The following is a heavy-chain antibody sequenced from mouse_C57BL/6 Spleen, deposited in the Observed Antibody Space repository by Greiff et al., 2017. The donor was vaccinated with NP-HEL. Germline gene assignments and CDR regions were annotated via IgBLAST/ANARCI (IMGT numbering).Heavy chain of an antibody. J-gene: IGHJ1*03. CDR3: TGAYDGYWYFDV. Sequence: EVKVVESGGGLVQPGGSMKLSCVASGFTFSNYWMNWVRQSPEKGLEWVAQIRLKSDNYATHYAESVKGRFTISRDDSKSSVYLQMNNLRAEDTGIYYCTGAYDGYWYFDVWGTGTTVTVSS. CDR1: GFTFSNYW. CDR2: IRLKSDNYAT. D-gene: IGHD2-3*01. V-gene: IGHV6-3*01.